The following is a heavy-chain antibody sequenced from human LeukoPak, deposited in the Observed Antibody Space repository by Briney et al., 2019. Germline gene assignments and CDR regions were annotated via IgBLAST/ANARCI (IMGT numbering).Heavy chain of an antibody. CDR3: ARNSVAGLYWYFDL. Sequence: PSQTLSLTCTVSGGSISSGGYYWSWIRQHPGKGLEWIGYIYYSGSTYYNPSLKSRVTISVDTSKNQFSLKLSSVTAADTAVYYCARNSVAGLYWYFDLWGRGTLVTVSS. J-gene: IGHJ2*01. D-gene: IGHD6-19*01. CDR2: IYYSGST. V-gene: IGHV4-31*03. CDR1: GGSISSGGYY.